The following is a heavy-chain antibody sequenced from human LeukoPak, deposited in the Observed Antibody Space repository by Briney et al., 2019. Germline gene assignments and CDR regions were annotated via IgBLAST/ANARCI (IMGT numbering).Heavy chain of an antibody. Sequence: ASVKVSCKTSGGTFSTYAISWVRQAPGQGLEWMGGIIPIFGTTNYAQKFQGRVTITADEFTSTAYTELSSLRSEDTAVYYCARDRIGDSDLRHFDYWGQGTLVTVSS. D-gene: IGHD4-17*01. J-gene: IGHJ4*02. V-gene: IGHV1-69*13. CDR1: GGTFSTYA. CDR2: IIPIFGTT. CDR3: ARDRIGDSDLRHFDY.